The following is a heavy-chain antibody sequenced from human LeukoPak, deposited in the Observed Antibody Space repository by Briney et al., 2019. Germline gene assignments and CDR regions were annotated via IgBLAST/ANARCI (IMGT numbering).Heavy chain of an antibody. V-gene: IGHV4-59*01. J-gene: IGHJ6*03. CDR2: IYYSGST. Sequence: SETLSLTCTVSGGSICSYYWSWIRQPPGKGLEWIGYIYYSGSTNYNPSLKSRVTISVDTSKNQFSLKLSSVTAADTAVYYCARVNWNHGYYYYYMDVWGKGTTVTVSS. CDR3: ARVNWNHGYYYYYMDV. CDR1: GGSICSYY. D-gene: IGHD1-14*01.